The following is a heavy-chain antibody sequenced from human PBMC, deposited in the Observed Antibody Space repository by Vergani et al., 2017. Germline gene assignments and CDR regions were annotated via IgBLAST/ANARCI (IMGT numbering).Heavy chain of an antibody. V-gene: IGHV3-53*01. CDR2: IYSGGST. Sequence: EVKLVESGGGLIQPGGSLRLSCAASGFTVSSNYMSWVRQAPGKGLEWGSVIYSGGSTYYADSVKGRFTISRDNSKNTLYLQMNSLRAEDTAVYYCARVKIGGRWLQLADYWGQGTLVTVSS. CDR3: ARVKIGGRWLQLADY. D-gene: IGHD5-24*01. CDR1: GFTVSSNY. J-gene: IGHJ4*02.